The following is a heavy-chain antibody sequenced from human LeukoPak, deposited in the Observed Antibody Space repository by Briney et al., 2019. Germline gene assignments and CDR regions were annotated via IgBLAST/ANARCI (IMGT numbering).Heavy chain of an antibody. CDR3: ARDQGSSRAYYFDY. CDR2: IRQDGGEK. CDR1: GFSFSSYW. Sequence: SGGSLRLSCAASGFSFSSYWMSWVRQAPGKGLEWVANIRQDGGEKYYLDSVKGRFTISRDNAKDSVHLQMNSLRAEDTAVYYCARDQGSSRAYYFDYWGQGTLVTVSS. J-gene: IGHJ4*02. V-gene: IGHV3-7*01.